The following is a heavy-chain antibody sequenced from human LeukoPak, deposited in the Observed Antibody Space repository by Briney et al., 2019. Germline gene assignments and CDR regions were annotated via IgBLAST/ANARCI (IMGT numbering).Heavy chain of an antibody. Sequence: SVKVSCKASGGTFSSYAISWVRQAPGQGLEWMGRVIPVFGTANYAQKFQGRVTITTDESTSTAYMELSSLRSEDTAVYYCARGPSNWNYRVVWFDPWGQGTLVTVSS. CDR1: GGTFSSYA. CDR2: VIPVFGTA. V-gene: IGHV1-69*05. CDR3: ARGPSNWNYRVVWFDP. D-gene: IGHD1-7*01. J-gene: IGHJ5*02.